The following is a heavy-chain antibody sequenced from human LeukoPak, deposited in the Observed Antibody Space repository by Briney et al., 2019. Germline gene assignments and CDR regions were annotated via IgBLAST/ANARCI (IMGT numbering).Heavy chain of an antibody. CDR2: ISGSGSSI. Sequence: GGSLRLSCAASGFIFSSYAMSWIRQAPGKGLEWVSYISGSGSSIYYVDSVKGRFTISRDNAKNSLYLQMNSLRAEDTAVYYCASTASIHDYFDYWGQGTLVTVSS. J-gene: IGHJ4*02. CDR1: GFIFSSYA. V-gene: IGHV3-11*04. CDR3: ASTASIHDYFDY. D-gene: IGHD2/OR15-2a*01.